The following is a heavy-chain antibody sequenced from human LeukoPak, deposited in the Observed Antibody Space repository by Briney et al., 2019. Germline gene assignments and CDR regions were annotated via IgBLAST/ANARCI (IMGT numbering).Heavy chain of an antibody. CDR1: GFPFSSYS. D-gene: IGHD5-18*01. CDR2: ISGSGGST. J-gene: IGHJ4*02. CDR3: AKAPLRGYSYLYDDY. Sequence: GGSLRLSCAASGFPFSSYSMTWVRQAPGKGLEWVSVISGSGGSTYYADSVKGRFTISRDNSKNTLHLQMNSLRAEDTAVYYCAKAPLRGYSYLYDDYWGQGTLVTVSS. V-gene: IGHV3-23*01.